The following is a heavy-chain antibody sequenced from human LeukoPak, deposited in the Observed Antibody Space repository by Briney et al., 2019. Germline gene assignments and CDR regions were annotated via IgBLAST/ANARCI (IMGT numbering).Heavy chain of an antibody. Sequence: SETLSLTCAVYGGSFSGYYWSWIRQPPGKGLEWIGEINHSGSTNYNPSLKSRVTISVDTSKNQFSLKLSSVTAADTAVYYCARGRTRCPFDYWGQGTLVTVSS. CDR3: ARGRTRCPFDY. D-gene: IGHD1-14*01. V-gene: IGHV4-34*01. CDR2: INHSGST. J-gene: IGHJ4*02. CDR1: GGSFSGYY.